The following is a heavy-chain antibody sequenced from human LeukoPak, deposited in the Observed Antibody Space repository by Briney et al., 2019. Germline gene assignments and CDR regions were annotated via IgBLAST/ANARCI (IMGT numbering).Heavy chain of an antibody. CDR1: GGSISSYY. V-gene: IGHV4-59*01. D-gene: IGHD6-13*01. Sequence: SETLSLTCTVSGGSISSYYWSWIRQPPGKGLEWIGYIYYSGTTNYNPSLKSRVTISVDTPKNQFSLKLSSVTAADTAVYYCARGVYIAAAQYAYWGQGTLVTSPQ. CDR3: ARGVYIAAAQYAY. J-gene: IGHJ4*02. CDR2: IYYSGTT.